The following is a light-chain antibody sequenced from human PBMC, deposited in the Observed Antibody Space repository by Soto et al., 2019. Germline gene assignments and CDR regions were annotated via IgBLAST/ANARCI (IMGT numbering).Light chain of an antibody. CDR1: QSISTW. V-gene: IGKV1-5*03. CDR3: QHYTSFSA. Sequence: DIQMTQSPSTLSASVGDRVTITCRASQSISTWLAWYQQKPGKAPNLLIYKASSLESGVPSRFRGTGSGTDFTLTINSLQPDDFETYYCQHYTSFSALGQGTKVEIK. CDR2: KAS. J-gene: IGKJ1*01.